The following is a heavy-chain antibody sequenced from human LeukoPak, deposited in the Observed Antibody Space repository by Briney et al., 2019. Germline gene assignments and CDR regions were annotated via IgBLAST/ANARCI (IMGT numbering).Heavy chain of an antibody. D-gene: IGHD3-10*01. Sequence: MPSETLSLTCAVYGGSFSGYYWSWIRQPPGKGLEWIGEINHSGSTNYNPSLKSRVTISVDTSKNQFSLKLSSVTAADTAVYYCARRGELLWFGELLYGGAFDIWGQGTMVTVSS. V-gene: IGHV4-34*01. CDR3: ARRGELLWFGELLYGGAFDI. CDR2: INHSGST. CDR1: GGSFSGYY. J-gene: IGHJ3*02.